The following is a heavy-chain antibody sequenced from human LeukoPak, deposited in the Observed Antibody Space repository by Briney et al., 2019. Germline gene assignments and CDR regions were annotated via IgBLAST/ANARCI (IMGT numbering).Heavy chain of an antibody. CDR3: ARDNGGSGWHWFDP. Sequence: PSETLSLTCTVSGGSISSSSYYWGWIRQPPGKGLEWIGSIYYSGSTYYNPSLKSRVTISVDTSKNQFSLKLSSVTAADTAVYYCARDNGGSGWHWFDPWGQGTLVTVSS. J-gene: IGHJ5*02. V-gene: IGHV4-39*07. D-gene: IGHD6-19*01. CDR2: IYYSGST. CDR1: GGSISSSSYY.